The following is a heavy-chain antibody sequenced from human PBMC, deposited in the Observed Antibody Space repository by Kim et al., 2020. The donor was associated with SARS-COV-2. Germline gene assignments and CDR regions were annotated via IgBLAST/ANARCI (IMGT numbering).Heavy chain of an antibody. CDR3: ARGKWELPH. J-gene: IGHJ4*02. V-gene: IGHV3-49*04. D-gene: IGHD1-26*01. CDR1: GFTFDDFA. CDR2: IRSNAFGGTT. Sequence: GGSLRLSCTPSGFTFDDFAFTWVRQAPGKGLEWVGCIRSNAFGGTTEYAPSVEGRFIISRDDSKSIAYLQLNSLKTEDTGVYYCARGKWELPHWGQGTL.